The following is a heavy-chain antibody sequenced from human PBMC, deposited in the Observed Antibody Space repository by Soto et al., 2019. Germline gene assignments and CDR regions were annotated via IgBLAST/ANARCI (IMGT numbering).Heavy chain of an antibody. D-gene: IGHD2-2*01. CDR1: GGSISSYY. V-gene: IGHV4-59*01. CDR2: IYYSGST. Sequence: PSETLSLTCTVSGGSISSYYWSWIRQPPGKGLEWIGYIYYSGSTNYNPSLKSRVTISVDTSKNQFSLKLSSVTAADTAVYYCARSPIVLVPAALGRMDVWGQGTKVTVSS. CDR3: ARSPIVLVPAALGRMDV. J-gene: IGHJ6*02.